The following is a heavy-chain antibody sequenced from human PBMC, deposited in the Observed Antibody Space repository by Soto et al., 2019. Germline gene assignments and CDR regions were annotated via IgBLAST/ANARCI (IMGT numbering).Heavy chain of an antibody. D-gene: IGHD3-10*01. Sequence: SVKVSCKASGGSFSSYAISWVRQAPGQGLEWMGGIIPIFGTANYAQKFQGRVTITADESTSTAYMELSSLRSEDTAVYYCARGWGSVNYYYGMDVWGQGTTVTVSS. CDR3: ARGWGSVNYYYGMDV. J-gene: IGHJ6*02. V-gene: IGHV1-69*13. CDR1: GGSFSSYA. CDR2: IIPIFGTA.